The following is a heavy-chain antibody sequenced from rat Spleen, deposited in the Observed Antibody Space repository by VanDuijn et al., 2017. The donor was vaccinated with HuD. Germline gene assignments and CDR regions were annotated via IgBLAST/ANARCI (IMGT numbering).Heavy chain of an antibody. J-gene: IGHJ2*01. V-gene: IGHV5S14*01. CDR1: GFTFSNYG. D-gene: IGHD1-1*01. CDR3: ARHPISTVSYYFDY. Sequence: EVQLVESGGGLLQPGRSLKLSCAASGFTFSNYGMAWVRQTPTKGLEWVASISTGGGYTYYRDSVKGRFTISRDNAKNTQYLQMDSLRSEDTATYYCARHPISTVSYYFDYWGQGVTVTVSS. CDR2: ISTGGGYT.